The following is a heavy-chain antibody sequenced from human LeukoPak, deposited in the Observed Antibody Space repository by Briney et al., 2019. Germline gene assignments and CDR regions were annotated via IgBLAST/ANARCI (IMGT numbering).Heavy chain of an antibody. J-gene: IGHJ4*02. D-gene: IGHD6-6*01. V-gene: IGHV3-7*03. CDR1: GFTFNIFW. CDR2: IKQDGSET. CDR3: ARAHREQLVVGGFDY. Sequence: GESLRLSCAASGFTFNIFWMSWVRQAPGRGLEWVANIKQDGSETYYLDSVKGRFTISRDNAKNSLYLQMNSLRAEDTALYYCARAHREQLVVGGFDYWGQGTLVTVSS.